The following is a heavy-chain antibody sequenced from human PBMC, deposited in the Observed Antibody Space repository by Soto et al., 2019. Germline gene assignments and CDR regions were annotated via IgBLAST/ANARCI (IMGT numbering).Heavy chain of an antibody. D-gene: IGHD3-3*01. V-gene: IGHV1-69*13. CDR2: IIPIFGTA. CDR1: GGTFSSYA. CDR3: ARHYDFWSGYYTAPFEP. J-gene: IGHJ1*01. Sequence: SVKVSCKASGGTFSSYAISWVRQAPGQGLEWMGGIIPIFGTANYAQKFQGRVTITADESTSTAYMELSSLRSEDTAVYYCARHYDFWSGYYTAPFEPWGQGTLVTVSS.